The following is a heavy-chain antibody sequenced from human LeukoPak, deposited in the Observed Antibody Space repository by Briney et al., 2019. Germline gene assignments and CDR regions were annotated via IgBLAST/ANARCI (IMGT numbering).Heavy chain of an antibody. CDR1: GYSISSGYY. Sequence: PSETLSLTCAVSGYSISSGYYWGWIRPPPGKGLEWIGSIYHSGSTYYSPSLKSRVTISVDTPKNQFSLKLSSVTAADTAVYYCARQGYCSSTSCYGPHNFDYWGQGTLVTVSS. CDR2: IYHSGST. D-gene: IGHD2-2*01. CDR3: ARQGYCSSTSCYGPHNFDY. V-gene: IGHV4-38-2*01. J-gene: IGHJ4*02.